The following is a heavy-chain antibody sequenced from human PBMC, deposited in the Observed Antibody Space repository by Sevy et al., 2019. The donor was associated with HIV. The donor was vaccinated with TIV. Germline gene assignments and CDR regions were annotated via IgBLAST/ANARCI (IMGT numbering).Heavy chain of an antibody. CDR2: IYTSGST. Sequence: SETLSLTCTVSGGSISSYYWSWIRQPAGKGLEWIGRIYTSGSTNYNPSLKSRVTMSVDTSKNPFSLKLGSVTAADTAVYYCARAQGGAVTTRGAFDIWGQGTMVTVSS. V-gene: IGHV4-4*07. D-gene: IGHD4-17*01. J-gene: IGHJ3*02. CDR3: ARAQGGAVTTRGAFDI. CDR1: GGSISSYY.